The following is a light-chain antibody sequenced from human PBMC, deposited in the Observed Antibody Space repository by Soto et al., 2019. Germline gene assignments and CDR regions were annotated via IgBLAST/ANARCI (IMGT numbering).Light chain of an antibody. CDR3: QQRSNWPPIT. J-gene: IGKJ5*01. Sequence: EIVLTQSPVTPSLSPGERATLSCRASQSVSSYLAWYQQKPGQAPRLLIYDASNRATGIPARFSGGGSGTDFTLTIDNLEPEDFAIYYCQQRSNWPPITFGQGTRLEIK. CDR2: DAS. V-gene: IGKV3-11*01. CDR1: QSVSSY.